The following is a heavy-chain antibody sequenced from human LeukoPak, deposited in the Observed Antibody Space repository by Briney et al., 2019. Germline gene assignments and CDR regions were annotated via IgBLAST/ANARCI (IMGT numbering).Heavy chain of an antibody. CDR3: ASRDCSGGSCYGDYIDS. CDR2: ISSSSSYI. D-gene: IGHD2-15*01. J-gene: IGHJ4*02. CDR1: GFTFSSYS. Sequence: GGSLRLSCAASGFTFSSYSMNWVRQAPGKGLEWVSSISSSSSYIYYADSVKGRFTISRDNAKNSLYLQMNSLRAEDTAVYYCASRDCSGGSCYGDYIDSWGQGTLVTVSS. V-gene: IGHV3-21*01.